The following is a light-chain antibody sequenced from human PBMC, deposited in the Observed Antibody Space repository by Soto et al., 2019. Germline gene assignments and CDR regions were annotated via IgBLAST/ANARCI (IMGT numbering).Light chain of an antibody. V-gene: IGKV3-11*01. CDR1: HSVNSH. CDR2: VSS. CDR3: QQHSNWPPIT. Sequence: MMMKQSPPTLSVSPGERVTLSCRTSHSVNSHVAWYHQKPGQAARRLLNVSSPRSTGIPARFSGSGSGTDDTLTIISLQPADVVVYYCQQHSNWPPITFGQGTRVEIK. J-gene: IGKJ1*01.